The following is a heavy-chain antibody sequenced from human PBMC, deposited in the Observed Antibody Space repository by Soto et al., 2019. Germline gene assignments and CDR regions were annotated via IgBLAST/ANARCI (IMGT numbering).Heavy chain of an antibody. CDR1: GYTFTGYY. CDR3: ARERGYSYGLGYYYYGMDV. Sequence: ASAKVSWKASGYTFTGYYMHWVRQAPGQGLEWMGWINPNSGGTNYAQKFQGRVTMTRDTSISTAYVELSRLRSDDTAVYSCARERGYSYGLGYYYYGMDVWGQGTTVTVSS. CDR2: INPNSGGT. V-gene: IGHV1-2*02. J-gene: IGHJ6*02. D-gene: IGHD5-18*01.